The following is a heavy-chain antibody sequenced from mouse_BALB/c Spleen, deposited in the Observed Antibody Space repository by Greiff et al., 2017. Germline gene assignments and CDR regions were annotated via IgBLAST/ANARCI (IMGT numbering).Heavy chain of an antibody. D-gene: IGHD1-2*01. Sequence: EVKLQQSGPELVKPGASVKISCKASGYSFTGYFMNWVMQSHGKSLEWIGRINPYNGDTFYNQKFKGKATLTVDKSSSTAHMELRSLASEDSAVYDCARGYYGPEGAMDYGGQGTSVTVSA. V-gene: IGHV1-20*02. J-gene: IGHJ4*01. CDR2: INPYNGDT. CDR1: GYSFTGYF. CDR3: ARGYYGPEGAMDY.